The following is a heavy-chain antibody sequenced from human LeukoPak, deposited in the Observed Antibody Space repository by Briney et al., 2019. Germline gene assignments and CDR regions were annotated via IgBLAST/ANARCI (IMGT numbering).Heavy chain of an antibody. CDR3: ARDTVFGVQVPGFYGLDQ. D-gene: IGHD3-3*01. J-gene: IGHJ4*02. CDR2: IDYSGNT. Sequence: SETLSLTCTVSGVSVNSYYWSWIRQPPGKGLEWLGYIDYSGNTNYSPSLQSRLTISVDTSKNQISLEVKSVTAADTAVYFCARDTVFGVQVPGFYGLDQWGQGALVTVSS. V-gene: IGHV4-59*02. CDR1: GVSVNSYY.